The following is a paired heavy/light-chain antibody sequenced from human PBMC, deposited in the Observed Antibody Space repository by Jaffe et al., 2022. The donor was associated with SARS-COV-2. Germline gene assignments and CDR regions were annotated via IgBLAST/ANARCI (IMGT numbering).Heavy chain of an antibody. CDR3: ARGDVTTSTDY. D-gene: IGHD4-4*01. V-gene: IGHV1-2*04. Sequence: QVQLVQSGAEVKKPGASVKVSCKASGYSFTAYYIHWVRQAPGQGLEWMGWINPDSGGTNYAQKFQGWVTVTRDTSITTAYLELSRLTSDDTAVYYCARGDVTTSTDYWGQGTLVTVSS. J-gene: IGHJ4*02. CDR2: INPDSGGT. CDR1: GYSFTAYY.
Light chain of an antibody. CDR1: QSVNSRY. V-gene: IGKV3-20*01. Sequence: EIVLTQSPGTLSLSPGERATLSCRASQSVNSRYLAWYQQKPGQAPRLFIYAVSNRATGIPDRFSGSGSETDFTLTISRLEPEDFAVYYCQQYGSSPLTFGQGTKVEIK. J-gene: IGKJ1*01. CDR2: AVS. CDR3: QQYGSSPLT.